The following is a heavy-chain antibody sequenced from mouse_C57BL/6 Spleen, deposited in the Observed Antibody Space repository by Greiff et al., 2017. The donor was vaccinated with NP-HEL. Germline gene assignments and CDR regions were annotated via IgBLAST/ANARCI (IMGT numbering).Heavy chain of an antibody. D-gene: IGHD1-1*01. Sequence: VQLQQSGAELMKPGASVKLSCKATGYTFTGYWIEWVKQRPGHGLEWIGEILPGSGSTNYNEKFKGKATFTADTSSNTAYMQLSSLTTEDSSIYYCARIDYGIIPPYYYAMDYWGQGTSVTVSS. CDR1: GYTFTGYW. CDR3: ARIDYGIIPPYYYAMDY. J-gene: IGHJ4*01. V-gene: IGHV1-9*01. CDR2: ILPGSGST.